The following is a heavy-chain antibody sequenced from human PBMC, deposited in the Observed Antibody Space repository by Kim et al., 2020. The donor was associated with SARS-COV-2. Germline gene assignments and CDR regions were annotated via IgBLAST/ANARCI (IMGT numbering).Heavy chain of an antibody. Sequence: GGSLRLSCEASGIKFSNYVMNWVRQLPGKGLEGVAIITNEGSIKEYADFVKGRFTISKDNSKNTLLLQMNSLTREDTAKYYCARRRRVFQVTGDDALDMWGRGPMVPVSS. D-gene: IGHD7-27*01. CDR2: ITNEGSIK. J-gene: IGHJ3*02. CDR1: GIKFSNYV. CDR3: ARRRRVFQVTGDDALDM. V-gene: IGHV3-30*03.